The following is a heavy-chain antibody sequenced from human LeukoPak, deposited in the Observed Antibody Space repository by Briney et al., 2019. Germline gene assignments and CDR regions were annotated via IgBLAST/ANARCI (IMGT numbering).Heavy chain of an antibody. D-gene: IGHD2-2*01. CDR1: GYTFTSYG. Sequence: GASVKVSCKASGYTFTSYGISWVRPAPGQGLEWMGWISAYNGNTNYAQKLQGRVTMTTDTSTSTAYMELSSLRSEDTAVYYCAKGCSSTSCLGYYYYMDVWGKGTTVTVSS. J-gene: IGHJ6*03. V-gene: IGHV1-18*01. CDR2: ISAYNGNT. CDR3: AKGCSSTSCLGYYYYMDV.